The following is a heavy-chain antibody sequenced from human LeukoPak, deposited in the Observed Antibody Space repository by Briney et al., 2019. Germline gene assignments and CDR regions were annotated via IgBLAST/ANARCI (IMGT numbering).Heavy chain of an antibody. Sequence: PSETLSLTCSVSGASINGYYWSWIRQTPGKGLEWIGYVSHTGTTTNNPSLKSRVTITVDTSKSQFSLKMTSVTAADTAVYYCAGDRSGSYYTFEIWGPGTMVTVSS. CDR3: AGDRSGSYYTFEI. J-gene: IGHJ3*02. D-gene: IGHD1-26*01. V-gene: IGHV4-59*01. CDR2: VSHTGTT. CDR1: GASINGYY.